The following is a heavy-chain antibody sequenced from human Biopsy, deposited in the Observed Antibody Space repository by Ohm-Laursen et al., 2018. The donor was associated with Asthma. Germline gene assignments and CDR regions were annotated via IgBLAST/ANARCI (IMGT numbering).Heavy chain of an antibody. CDR1: GLTVSTNG. CDR3: AREGVAGTHIED. Sequence: SLRLSCAAPGLTVSTNGMSWVRQPPGKGLEWVSVIYSGGGTYYADSVQGRVTISRDNSKNTLSLQMNSLTAEDTAVYYCAREGVAGTHIEDWGQGTLVTVSS. J-gene: IGHJ4*02. V-gene: IGHV3-53*05. CDR2: IYSGGGT. D-gene: IGHD6-19*01.